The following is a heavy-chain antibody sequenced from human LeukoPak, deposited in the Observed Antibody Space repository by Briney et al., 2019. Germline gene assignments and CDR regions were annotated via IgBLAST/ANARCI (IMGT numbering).Heavy chain of an antibody. Sequence: GGSLRLSCAASGFTFNSYAMSWVRQAPGKGLEWVSAISGSGGSTYYADSVKGRFTISRDNSKNTLYLQMNSLRAEDTAVYYCAKGGGYYDSSGYYQYYFDYWGQGTLVTVSS. CDR3: AKGGGYYDSSGYYQYYFDY. V-gene: IGHV3-23*01. CDR1: GFTFNSYA. J-gene: IGHJ4*02. D-gene: IGHD3-22*01. CDR2: ISGSGGST.